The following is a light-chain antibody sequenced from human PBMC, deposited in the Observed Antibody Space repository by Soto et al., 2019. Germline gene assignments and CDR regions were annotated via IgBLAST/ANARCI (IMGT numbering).Light chain of an antibody. CDR2: GAS. J-gene: IGKJ1*01. CDR1: QSVSSN. V-gene: IGKV3-15*01. Sequence: EIVMTQSPATLSVSPVERATLSCMASQSVSSNLAWYQQKPGQAPRPLIYGASTRATGVPARFSGYGSGTEFTLTISSLQSEDFAVYYCQQYNNWPPWTFGQGTKVDIK. CDR3: QQYNNWPPWT.